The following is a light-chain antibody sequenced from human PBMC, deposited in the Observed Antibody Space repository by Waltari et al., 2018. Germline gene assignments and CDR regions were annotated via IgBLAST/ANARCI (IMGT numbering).Light chain of an antibody. CDR2: RNN. CDR3: AAWDDSLSGVV. V-gene: IGLV1-47*01. CDR1: SSNMGSND. Sequence: QSVLTQPPSASGPPGQRVTISCSGSSSNMGSNDVSWYQQLPGTAPKLLIYRNNQRPSGVPDRFSGSKSGTSASLAISGLRSEDEADYYCAAWDDSLSGVVFGGGTKLTVL. J-gene: IGLJ2*01.